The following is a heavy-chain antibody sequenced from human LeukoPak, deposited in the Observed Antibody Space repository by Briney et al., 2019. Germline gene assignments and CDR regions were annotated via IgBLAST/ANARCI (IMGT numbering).Heavy chain of an antibody. CDR2: IYYSGST. V-gene: IGHV4-59*01. Sequence: SETLSLTCTVTGGSISSYYWGWIRQPPGKGLEWIGYIYYSGSTNYNPSLKSRVTISVDTSKNQFSLKLSSVTAADTAVYYCARADYDSSGVKGYYYYYYMDVWGKGTTVTVSS. J-gene: IGHJ6*03. CDR1: GGSISSYY. CDR3: ARADYDSSGVKGYYYYYYMDV. D-gene: IGHD3-22*01.